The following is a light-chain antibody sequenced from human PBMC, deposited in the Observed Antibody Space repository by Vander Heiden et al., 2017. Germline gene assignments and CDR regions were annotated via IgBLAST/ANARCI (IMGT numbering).Light chain of an antibody. CDR3: QQYYTNPPT. J-gene: IGKJ4*01. CDR1: QSVLYTSKNKNC. CDR2: WAS. V-gene: IGKV4-1*01. Sequence: DIVMTQSPDSLTVSLGARATINCKSSQSVLYTSKNKNCLAWYQQRPGQPPKLLIYWASTRESGVPDRYSGSGSGTDFTLTISSLQAEDVAIYYCQQYYTNPPTFGGGTKVEIK.